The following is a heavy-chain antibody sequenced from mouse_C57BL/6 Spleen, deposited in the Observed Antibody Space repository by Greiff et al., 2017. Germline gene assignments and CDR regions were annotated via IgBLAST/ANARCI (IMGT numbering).Heavy chain of an antibody. V-gene: IGHV14-3*01. J-gene: IGHJ1*01. Sequence: VQLQQSVAELVRPGASVKLSCTASGYSITNSYMNWVKQRPEKSLEWIGVIDPANGTTTYDPKFKGKATLTVDTSSSTAYLQLSSLTSEDAAVYYCARGRTGYFDDWGPGTTVTVSS. CDR2: IDPANGTT. CDR1: GYSITNSY. CDR3: ARGRTGYFDD.